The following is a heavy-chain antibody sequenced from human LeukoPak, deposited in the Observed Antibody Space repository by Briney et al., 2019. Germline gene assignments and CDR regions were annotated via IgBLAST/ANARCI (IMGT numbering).Heavy chain of an antibody. V-gene: IGHV4-31*03. CDR1: GGSISSGGYY. D-gene: IGHD1-26*01. Sequence: SETLSLTCTVSGGSISSGGYYWSWVRQHPGKGLEWIGYIYYSGSTYYNPSLKSRVTISVDTSKNQFSLKLSSVTAADTAVYYCARTVGATTYDYRGQGTLGTVSS. CDR3: ARTVGATTYDY. J-gene: IGHJ4*02. CDR2: IYYSGST.